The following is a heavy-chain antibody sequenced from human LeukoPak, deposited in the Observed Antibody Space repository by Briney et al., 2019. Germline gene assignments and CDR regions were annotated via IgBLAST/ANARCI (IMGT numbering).Heavy chain of an antibody. D-gene: IGHD5-18*01. Sequence: SETLSLTCNVSGGSISSYYWSWTRQPPGKGLEWIGYIYSSGGTNYNPSLKSRVTISVDTSKKQISLKLSSVTAADTAVYYCARNHPPRGYNYGYGYWGQGTLVTVSS. CDR3: ARNHPPRGYNYGYGY. CDR1: GGSISSYY. CDR2: IYSSGGT. J-gene: IGHJ4*02. V-gene: IGHV4-59*12.